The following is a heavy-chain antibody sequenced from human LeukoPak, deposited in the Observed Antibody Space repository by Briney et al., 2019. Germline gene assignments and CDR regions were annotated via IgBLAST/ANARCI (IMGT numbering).Heavy chain of an antibody. Sequence: SETLSLSCTVSGESFSTYYWSWIRQPPGKGLEWIGYVHYSGTTNYNPSLKSRVIISVDASKNQLSLKLTSLTAADTAVYYCARPGSGYTASGAFEIWGQGTMVTVSS. CDR1: GESFSTYY. CDR3: ARPGSGYTASGAFEI. J-gene: IGHJ3*02. V-gene: IGHV4-59*08. CDR2: VHYSGTT. D-gene: IGHD5-18*01.